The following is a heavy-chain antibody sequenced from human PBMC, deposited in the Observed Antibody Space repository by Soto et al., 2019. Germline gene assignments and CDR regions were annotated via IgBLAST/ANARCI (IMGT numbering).Heavy chain of an antibody. Sequence: EVQLLESGGGLVQHGGSLRLSCAASGFTFSSYAMSWVRQAPGKALEWVSAISGSGGSTYYADSVKGRFTISRDTSKPTLYRHMNSLRAEDTAVYYCAKDQGFDAAVARICDYWGQGTLVTVSS. CDR3: AKDQGFDAAVARICDY. V-gene: IGHV3-23*01. CDR2: ISGSGGST. D-gene: IGHD6-19*01. CDR1: GFTFSSYA. J-gene: IGHJ4*02.